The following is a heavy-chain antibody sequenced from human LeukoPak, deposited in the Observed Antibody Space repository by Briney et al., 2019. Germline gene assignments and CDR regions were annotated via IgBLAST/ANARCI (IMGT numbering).Heavy chain of an antibody. CDR3: ARRVVAENYFDY. J-gene: IGHJ4*02. CDR2: IYSSGST. Sequence: PSETLSLTCTVSGGSITSYYWSWIRQPPGKGLEWIGYIYSSGSTTYNPSLKSRVTISVDTSKNQFSLRLTSVTAADTAVYYCARRVVAENYFDYWGQGTLVTDSS. CDR1: GGSITSYY. V-gene: IGHV4-59*08. D-gene: IGHD3-22*01.